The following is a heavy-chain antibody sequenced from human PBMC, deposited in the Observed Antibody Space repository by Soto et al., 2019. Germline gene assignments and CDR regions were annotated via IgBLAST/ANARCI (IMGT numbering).Heavy chain of an antibody. CDR1: GGSISSYY. D-gene: IGHD4-17*01. Sequence: PSETLSLTCTVSGGSISSYYWSWIRQPPGKGLEWIGYIYYSGSTNYNPSLMSRVTISVDTSKNQFSLKLTSVTAADTAVYYCARGGVTTVVIPKYYYFGLDVWGQGTTVTVSS. V-gene: IGHV4-59*01. CDR2: IYYSGST. CDR3: ARGGVTTVVIPKYYYFGLDV. J-gene: IGHJ6*02.